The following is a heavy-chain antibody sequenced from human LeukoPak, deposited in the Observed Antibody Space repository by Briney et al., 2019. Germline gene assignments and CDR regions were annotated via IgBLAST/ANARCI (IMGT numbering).Heavy chain of an antibody. Sequence: GGSLRLSCAASGFTFRTYWMSWVRQAPGKGLEWLASIKQDGSVKYYVDSLKDRFTISRDNAQNSVYLQMNSLRADDTAVYYCASLGYCSGNNCFYGMDVWGQGTTVTVSS. CDR3: ASLGYCSGNNCFYGMDV. CDR1: GFTFRTYW. CDR2: IKQDGSVK. V-gene: IGHV3-7*05. D-gene: IGHD2-15*01. J-gene: IGHJ6*02.